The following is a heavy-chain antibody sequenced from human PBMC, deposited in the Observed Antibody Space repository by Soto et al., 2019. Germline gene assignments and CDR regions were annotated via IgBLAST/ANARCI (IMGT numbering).Heavy chain of an antibody. CDR3: TSVFGRITIFGVVTMGYFDY. CDR1: GGSFSGYY. CDR2: INHSGST. J-gene: IGHJ4*02. Sequence: SETLSLTCAVYGGSFSGYYWSWIRQPPGKGLEWIGEINHSGSTNYNPSLKSRVTISVDTYKNQFSLKLSSVTAADKAVYYCTSVFGRITIFGVVTMGYFDYWGQGTLVTVSS. D-gene: IGHD3-3*01. V-gene: IGHV4-34*01.